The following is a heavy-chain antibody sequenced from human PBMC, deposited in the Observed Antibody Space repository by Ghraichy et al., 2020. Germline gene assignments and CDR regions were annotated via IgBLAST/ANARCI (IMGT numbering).Heavy chain of an antibody. V-gene: IGHV3-48*03. CDR1: GFTFSSYE. D-gene: IGHD3-10*01. CDR2: ISSSSNAM. J-gene: IGHJ5*02. Sequence: GGSLRLSCAASGFTFSSYEMNWVRQAPGKGLEWVSSISSSSNAMYFADSVKGRFTLSRDNAKDSLYLQMNSLRAEDTAVYYCARDLGSYGSGSYHAWGRGTLVTVSS. CDR3: ARDLGSYGSGSYHA.